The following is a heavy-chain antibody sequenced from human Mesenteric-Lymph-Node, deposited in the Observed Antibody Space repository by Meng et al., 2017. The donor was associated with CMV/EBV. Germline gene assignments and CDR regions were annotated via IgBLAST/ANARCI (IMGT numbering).Heavy chain of an antibody. J-gene: IGHJ6*02. D-gene: IGHD3-3*01. V-gene: IGHV3-74*01. CDR1: GFTFSSYW. CDR2: INSDGSST. CDR3: ARGHFSYYDFWSGYYDYGMDV. Sequence: GGSLRLSCAASGFTFSSYWMHWVRQAPGKGLVWVSRINSDGSSTSYADSVKGRFTIPRDNAKNTLYLQMNSLRAEDTAVYYCARGHFSYYDFWSGYYDYGMDVWGQGTTVTVSS.